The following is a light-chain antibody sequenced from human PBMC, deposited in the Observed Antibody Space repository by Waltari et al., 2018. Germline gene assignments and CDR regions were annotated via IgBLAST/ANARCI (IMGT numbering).Light chain of an antibody. J-gene: IGLJ2*01. CDR1: TSNLGPNP. V-gene: IGLV1-47*01. Sequence: QSILTQPPSESGTPGQTVTIPCSGHTSNLGPNPPSRFQQVPGTAPKVLIYKDDRRPSGVPDRFSASKSGTSASLAISGLRSDDEADYYCAAWDDTVKSVLFGGGTKLTVL. CDR2: KDD. CDR3: AAWDDTVKSVL.